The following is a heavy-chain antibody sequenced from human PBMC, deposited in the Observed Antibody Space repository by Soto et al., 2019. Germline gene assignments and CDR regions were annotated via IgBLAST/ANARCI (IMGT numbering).Heavy chain of an antibody. V-gene: IGHV3-23*01. CDR3: AKDAIANDGIWLMDS. CDR2: LLRPGRST. J-gene: IGHJ5*02. D-gene: IGHD3-16*01. CDR1: GFMFSDYA. Sequence: GGSLRLSCAASGFMFSDYAMTWARQAPGKELEWVSGLLRPGRSTYYADSVKGRYTISGDTSANTVYLQMDSLRAEDTAVYYCAKDAIANDGIWLMDSWGQGTVVTVSS.